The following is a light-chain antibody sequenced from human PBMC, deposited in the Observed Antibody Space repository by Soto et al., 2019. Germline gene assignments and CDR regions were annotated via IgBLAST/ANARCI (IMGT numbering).Light chain of an antibody. V-gene: IGLV1-40*01. J-gene: IGLJ1*01. CDR2: GDF. Sequence: QSVLTQPPSVSGAPGQRVTISCTGSSSNLGADYDVHWYQQLPGTAPKLLVYGDFSRPSGVPDRFSASKSGTSASLAITGLQAEDEADYYCQSYDSSLTGSYVFGTGTKLTVL. CDR1: SSNLGADYD. CDR3: QSYDSSLTGSYV.